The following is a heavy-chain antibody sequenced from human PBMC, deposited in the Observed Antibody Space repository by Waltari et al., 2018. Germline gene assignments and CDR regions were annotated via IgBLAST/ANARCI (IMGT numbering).Heavy chain of an antibody. V-gene: IGHV1-69*05. J-gene: IGHJ5*02. CDR3: ARDRSMSGYGNWFDP. CDR2: IIPIFGTA. CDR1: GGTFSSYA. Sequence: QVQLVQSGAEVKKPGSSVKVSFKASGGTFSSYAISWVRQAPGQGLEWMGGIIPIFGTANYAQKFQGRVTITTDESTSTAYMELSSLRSEDTAVYYCARDRSMSGYGNWFDPWGQGTLVTVSS. D-gene: IGHD5-12*01.